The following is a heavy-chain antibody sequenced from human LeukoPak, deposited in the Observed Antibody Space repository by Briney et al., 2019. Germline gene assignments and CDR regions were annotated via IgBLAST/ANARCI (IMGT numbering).Heavy chain of an antibody. Sequence: KVSQTLSLTCAISGDSVSSNSVTWNWIRQSPSRGLEWLGRTYYRSTWYNDYAVSVRGRITVNPDTSKNRFSLHLNSVTPEDTAVYYCARRLTQYDCFDPWGRGILVTVSS. V-gene: IGHV6-1*01. CDR1: GDSVSSNSVT. J-gene: IGHJ5*02. CDR2: TYYRSTWYN. CDR3: ARRLTQYDCFDP. D-gene: IGHD2-2*01.